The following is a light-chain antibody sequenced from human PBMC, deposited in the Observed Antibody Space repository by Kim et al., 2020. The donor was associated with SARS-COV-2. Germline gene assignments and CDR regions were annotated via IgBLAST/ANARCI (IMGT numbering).Light chain of an antibody. J-gene: IGKJ2*03. CDR1: QSVSSSY. V-gene: IGKV3-20*01. CDR2: GAS. Sequence: SPGERATLSCRASQSVSSSYLAWYQQKPGQAPRLLNYGASSRATGIPDRFSGSGSGTDFTLTISRLEPEDFAVYYCQQYGSSPSYSCGQGTKLEI. CDR3: QQYGSSPSYS.